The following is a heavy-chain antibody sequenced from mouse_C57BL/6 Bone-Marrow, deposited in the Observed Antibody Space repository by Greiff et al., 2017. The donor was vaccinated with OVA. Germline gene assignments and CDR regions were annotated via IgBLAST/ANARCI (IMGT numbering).Heavy chain of an antibody. J-gene: IGHJ4*01. V-gene: IGHV1-66*01. Sequence: QVQLQQSGPELVKPGASVKISCKASGYSFTSYYIHWVKQRPGQGLEWIGWIYPGSGNTKYNEKFKGKATLTADTSSSTAYMQLSSLTSEDSAVYYCARGIYYGNYEAMDYWGQGTSVTVSS. CDR1: GYSFTSYY. CDR2: IYPGSGNT. CDR3: ARGIYYGNYEAMDY. D-gene: IGHD2-1*01.